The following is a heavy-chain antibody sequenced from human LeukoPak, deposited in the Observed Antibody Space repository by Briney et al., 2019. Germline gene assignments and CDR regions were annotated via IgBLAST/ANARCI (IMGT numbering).Heavy chain of an antibody. V-gene: IGHV3-64*01. J-gene: IGHJ4*03. Sequence: GGSLRLSCAASGFTFSSYAMHWVRQAPGKGLEYVSAISSNGGSTYYANSVKGRFTISRDNSKNTLYLQMGSLRAEDMAVYYCARGVTFDYWGQGTTVTVSS. CDR1: GFTFSSYA. CDR3: ARGVTFDY. D-gene: IGHD4-11*01. CDR2: ISSNGGST.